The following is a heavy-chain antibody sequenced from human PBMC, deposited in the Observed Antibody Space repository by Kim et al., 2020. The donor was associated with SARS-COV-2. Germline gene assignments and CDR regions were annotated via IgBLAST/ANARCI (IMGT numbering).Heavy chain of an antibody. CDR3: TGWGEF. J-gene: IGHJ4*02. CDR2: ISESGGTI. CDR1: GFMLSNSE. D-gene: IGHD3-16*01. Sequence: GGSLRLSCAASGFMLSNSEMHWVRQAPGKGLEWLSYISESGGTIYYADSVRGRFTISGDYAKNSLYLQMNILRAEDTAVYYCTGWGEFWGRGNLVTVSS. V-gene: IGHV3-48*03.